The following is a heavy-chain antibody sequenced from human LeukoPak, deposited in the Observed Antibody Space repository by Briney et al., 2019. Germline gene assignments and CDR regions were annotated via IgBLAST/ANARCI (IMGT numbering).Heavy chain of an antibody. CDR3: AKESGALGAPLYDY. D-gene: IGHD4/OR15-4a*01. J-gene: IGHJ4*02. V-gene: IGHV3-23*01. CDR2: ISGSGGST. Sequence: GGSLRLSCAASGFTFSSYAMSWVRQAPGKGLEWVSAISGSGGSTYYADSVKGRFTISRDNAKNTLYLQMNSLRAEDTAVYYCAKESGALGAPLYDYWGRGILVTASS. CDR1: GFTFSSYA.